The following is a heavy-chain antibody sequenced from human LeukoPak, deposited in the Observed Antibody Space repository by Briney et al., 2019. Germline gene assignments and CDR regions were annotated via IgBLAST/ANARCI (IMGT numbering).Heavy chain of an antibody. J-gene: IGHJ4*02. D-gene: IGHD6-13*01. CDR3: ARGAGYSSSWYTRHFDY. Sequence: APVKVSCKASGYTFTGYYMHWVRQAPGQGLEWMGWINPNSGGTNYAQKFQGRVTMTRDTSISTAYMELSRLRSDDTAVYYCARGAGYSSSWYTRHFDYWGQGTLVTVSS. CDR1: GYTFTGYY. V-gene: IGHV1-2*02. CDR2: INPNSGGT.